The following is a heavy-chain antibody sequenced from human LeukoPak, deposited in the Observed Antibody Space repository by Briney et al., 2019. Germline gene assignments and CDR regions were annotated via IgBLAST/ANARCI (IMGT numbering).Heavy chain of an antibody. D-gene: IGHD3-22*01. CDR1: GGSISSYY. CDR2: IYYSGST. Sequence: SETLSLTCTVSGGSISSYYWSWIRQPPGKGLEWIGYIYYSGSTNYNPSLKSRVTISVDTSKNQFSLKLSSVTAADTAVYYCAREAGHSSGYYFDAFDIWGQGTMVTVSS. J-gene: IGHJ3*02. V-gene: IGHV4-59*01. CDR3: AREAGHSSGYYFDAFDI.